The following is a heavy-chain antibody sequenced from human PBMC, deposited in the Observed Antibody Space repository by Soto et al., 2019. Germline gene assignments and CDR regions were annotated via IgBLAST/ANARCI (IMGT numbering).Heavy chain of an antibody. J-gene: IGHJ4*02. CDR2: IYHSGST. CDR3: ARGFPDYYDSSGYYYFDY. D-gene: IGHD3-22*01. V-gene: IGHV4-30-2*01. CDR1: GGSISSGGYS. Sequence: SETLSLTCAVSGGSISSGGYSWSWIRQPPGKGLEWIGYIYHSGSTYYNPSLKSRVTISVDRSKNQFSLKLSSVTAADTAVYYCARGFPDYYDSSGYYYFDYWGQGTLVTVSS.